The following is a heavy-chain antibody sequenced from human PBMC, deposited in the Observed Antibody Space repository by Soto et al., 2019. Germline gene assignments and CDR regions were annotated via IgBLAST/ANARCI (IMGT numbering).Heavy chain of an antibody. Sequence: QVQLVQSGAEVKKPGASVKVSCKASGYTFTSYGISWVRQAPGQGLEWMGWISAYNGNTNYAQKLQGRVTMTTATSTSTAYMELRSLRSDDTAVYYCARTAPPQSSGYVPYAFDIWGQGTMVTVSS. D-gene: IGHD3-22*01. CDR1: GYTFTSYG. J-gene: IGHJ3*02. V-gene: IGHV1-18*01. CDR3: ARTAPPQSSGYVPYAFDI. CDR2: ISAYNGNT.